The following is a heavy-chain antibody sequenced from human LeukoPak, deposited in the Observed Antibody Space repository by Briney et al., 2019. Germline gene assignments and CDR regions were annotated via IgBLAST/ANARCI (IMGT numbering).Heavy chain of an antibody. J-gene: IGHJ4*02. CDR2: IIPIFGTA. CDR3: ARVDYYDSSGYGGFDY. D-gene: IGHD3-22*01. Sequence: SVKVSCKASGGTFSSYAISWVRQAPGQGLEWMGGIIPIFGTANYAQKFQGRVTITTDESTSTAYMELSSLRSEDTAVYYCARVDYYDSSGYGGFDYWGQGTQVTVSS. V-gene: IGHV1-69*05. CDR1: GGTFSSYA.